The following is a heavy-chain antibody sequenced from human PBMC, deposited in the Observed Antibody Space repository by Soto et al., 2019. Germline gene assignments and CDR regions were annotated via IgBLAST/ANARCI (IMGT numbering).Heavy chain of an antibody. CDR3: AKVHSSFSTFYP. J-gene: IGHJ5*02. D-gene: IGHD2-21*01. V-gene: IGHV3-23*01. CDR1: GFTFSSSA. Sequence: PGGSLRLSCAASGFTFSSSALSWARQAPGKGLEWVTCISGTGSNTYYADSVKGRFSIFRDNSKNALYLQMNSLRAEDTAVYYCAKVHSSFSTFYPWGQGTLVTVSS. CDR2: ISGTGSNT.